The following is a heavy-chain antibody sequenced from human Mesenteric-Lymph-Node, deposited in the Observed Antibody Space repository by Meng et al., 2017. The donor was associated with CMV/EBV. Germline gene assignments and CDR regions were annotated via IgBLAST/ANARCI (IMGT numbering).Heavy chain of an antibody. V-gene: IGHV3-11*01. Sequence: GGSLRLSCAASGFTFSDYYMSWIRQAPGKGLEWVSYISSSGSTIYYADSVKGRFTISRDNAKNSLYLQMNSLRAEDTAVYYCAKLAYDSSGPPSDYWGQGTLVTVSS. CDR1: GFTFSDYY. CDR2: ISSSGSTI. CDR3: AKLAYDSSGPPSDY. D-gene: IGHD3-22*01. J-gene: IGHJ4*02.